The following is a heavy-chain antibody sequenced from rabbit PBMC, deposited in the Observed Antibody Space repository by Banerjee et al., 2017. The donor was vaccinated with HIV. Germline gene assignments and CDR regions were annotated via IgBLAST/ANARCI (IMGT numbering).Heavy chain of an antibody. Sequence: QEQLVESGGGLVQPEGSLALTCKASGFDFSNVDYVMCWVRQAPGKGLEWIACIDVGGGTGTYYASWAKGRFTASKTSSTTVTLQMTSLTVADTATYFCARHTGGVGSKLWGPGTLVTVS. CDR2: IDVGGGTGT. CDR1: GFDFSNVDYV. CDR3: ARHTGGVGSKL. D-gene: IGHD7-1*01. V-gene: IGHV1S45*01. J-gene: IGHJ4*01.